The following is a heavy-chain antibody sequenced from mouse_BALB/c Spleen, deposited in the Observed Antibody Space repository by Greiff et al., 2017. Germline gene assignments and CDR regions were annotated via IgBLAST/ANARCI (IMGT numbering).Heavy chain of an antibody. J-gene: IGHJ4*01. Sequence: QVQLQQSGAELVRPGTSVKISCKASGYTFTNYWLGWVKQRPGHGLEWIGDIYPGGGYTNYNEKFKGKATLTADTSSSTAYMQLSSLTSEDSAVYFCARGSSYDLQAMDYWGQGTSVTVSS. V-gene: IGHV1-63*02. CDR3: ARGSSYDLQAMDY. CDR2: IYPGGGYT. D-gene: IGHD1-1*01. CDR1: GYTFTNYW.